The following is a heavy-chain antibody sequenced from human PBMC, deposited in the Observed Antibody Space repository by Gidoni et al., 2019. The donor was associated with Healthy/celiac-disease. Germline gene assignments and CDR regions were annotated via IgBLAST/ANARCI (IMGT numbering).Heavy chain of an antibody. D-gene: IGHD3-22*01. CDR2: ISAYNGNT. CDR1: GYTFTSYG. CDR3: ARAYDSSGYYYSHFDY. Sequence: QVQLVQSGAEVKKPGASVKVSCKASGYTFTSYGISWVRQAPGQGREWMGWISAYNGNTNYAQKRQGRGTMTTDTSTSTAYMERRSLRSDDTAVYYCARAYDSSGYYYSHFDYWGQGTLVTVSS. V-gene: IGHV1-18*04. J-gene: IGHJ4*02.